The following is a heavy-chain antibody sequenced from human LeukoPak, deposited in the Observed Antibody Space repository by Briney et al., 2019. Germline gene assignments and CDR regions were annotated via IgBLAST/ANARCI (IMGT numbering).Heavy chain of an antibody. J-gene: IGHJ5*02. V-gene: IGHV3-53*01. D-gene: IGHD3-22*01. Sequence: GGSLRLSCAVSGFTDSSNYMRWVRQAPGKELEWVSVIYSGGSTYYADPVKGRFTISRDNSKNTLYLQMNSLRAEDTAVYYCARVGGVYYDSKEFDPWGQGTLVTVSS. CDR2: IYSGGST. CDR1: GFTDSSNY. CDR3: ARVGGVYYDSKEFDP.